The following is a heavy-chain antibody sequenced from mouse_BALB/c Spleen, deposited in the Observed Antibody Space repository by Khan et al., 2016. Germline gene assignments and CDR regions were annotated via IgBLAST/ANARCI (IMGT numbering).Heavy chain of an antibody. CDR3: VRYGYYAMDY. D-gene: IGHD1-1*02. V-gene: IGHV3-1*02. J-gene: IGHJ4*01. Sequence: QLQESGPDLVTPSHSLSLTCTVTDYSITSGYSWHWIRQFPGNKLEWMGYIHYSGSTNYNPSLKSQISITRDTSQNQFFLQLNSVTTEDTATYYCVRYGYYAMDYWGQGTSVTVSS. CDR1: DYSITSGYS. CDR2: IHYSGST.